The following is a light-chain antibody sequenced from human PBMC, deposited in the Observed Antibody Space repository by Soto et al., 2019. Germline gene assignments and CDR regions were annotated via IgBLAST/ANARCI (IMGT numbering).Light chain of an antibody. CDR2: DVK. J-gene: IGLJ1*01. CDR1: SSDVGGYNY. Sequence: LTQPRSVSGSPGQSVTISCTGTSSDVGGYNYVSWYQQYPGKAPKVMIYDVKTRPSGVPDRFSGSKSGNTASLTISGLQAEDEADYYCCSYAGSYTFVFGTGTKVTVL. CDR3: CSYAGSYTFV. V-gene: IGLV2-11*01.